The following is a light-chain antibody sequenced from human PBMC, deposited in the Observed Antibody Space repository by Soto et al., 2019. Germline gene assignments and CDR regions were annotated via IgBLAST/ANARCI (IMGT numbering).Light chain of an antibody. J-gene: IGLJ2*01. CDR3: SSYTSSSTLEV. CDR1: SSDGGGSNY. Sequence: QSALTQPASVSGSPGQSITISCTGTSSDGGGSNYVYWYQQHPGTAPKLMIYEVSNRPSGVSNRVSVSRSGYTAALTITGLQAEDEDESDCSSYTSSSTLEVFGGGTKLTVL. CDR2: EVS. V-gene: IGLV2-14*01.